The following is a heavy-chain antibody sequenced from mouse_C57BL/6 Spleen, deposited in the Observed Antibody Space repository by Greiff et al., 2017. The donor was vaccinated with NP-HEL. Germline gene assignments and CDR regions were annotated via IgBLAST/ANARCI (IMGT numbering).Heavy chain of an antibody. J-gene: IGHJ1*03. CDR1: GYTFTSYW. Sequence: VQLQQSGAELAKPGASEKLSCKASGYTFTSYWMHWVKQRPGQGLEWIGYINPSSGYTKYNQKFKDKATLTADKSSSTAYMQLSSLTYEDSAVYYCALTTVVVHWYFDVWGTGTTVTVSS. CDR3: ALTTVVVHWYFDV. D-gene: IGHD1-1*01. CDR2: INPSSGYT. V-gene: IGHV1-7*01.